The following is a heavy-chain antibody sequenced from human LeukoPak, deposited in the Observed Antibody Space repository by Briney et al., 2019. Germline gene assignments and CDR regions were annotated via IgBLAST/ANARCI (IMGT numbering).Heavy chain of an antibody. D-gene: IGHD1-26*01. CDR3: ARTSGHLDH. CDR2: TYYRSKWYN. Sequence: SQTLSLTFAISGDSVSSNSAAWNWIRPSPSRGLEWLGRTYYRSKWYNDYAVSVKSRITIKPDTSRNQFSLQLNSVTPEDTAVYYCARTSGHLDHWGQGTLVTVSS. CDR1: GDSVSSNSAA. V-gene: IGHV6-1*01. J-gene: IGHJ4*02.